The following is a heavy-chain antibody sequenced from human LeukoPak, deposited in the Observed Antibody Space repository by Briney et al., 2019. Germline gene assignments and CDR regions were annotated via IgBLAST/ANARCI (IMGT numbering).Heavy chain of an antibody. Sequence: ASVKVSCKTSGYTFTGYYMHWVRQAPGQGLEWMGRINPNSGGTNYAQKFQGRVTMTRDTSISTAYMELSRLRSDDTAVYYCASFGDYYDSSGQSSFDYWGQGTLVTVSS. CDR2: INPNSGGT. J-gene: IGHJ4*02. D-gene: IGHD3-22*01. V-gene: IGHV1-2*06. CDR3: ASFGDYYDSSGQSSFDY. CDR1: GYTFTGYY.